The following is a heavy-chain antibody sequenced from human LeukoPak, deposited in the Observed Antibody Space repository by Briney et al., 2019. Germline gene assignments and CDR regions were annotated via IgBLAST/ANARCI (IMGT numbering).Heavy chain of an antibody. CDR2: IWYDGSNK. CDR1: GFTFSRYG. CDR3: ASGDTTGYSGDAFNI. Sequence: PGGSLRLSCVASGFTFSRYGMHWVRQAPGKGLEWVAIIWYDGSNKYYADSVKGRLTISRDTSKNTLYLQMDSLRAEDTAVYYCASGDTTGYSGDAFNIWGQGTMVTVSS. D-gene: IGHD3-22*01. J-gene: IGHJ3*02. V-gene: IGHV3-33*03.